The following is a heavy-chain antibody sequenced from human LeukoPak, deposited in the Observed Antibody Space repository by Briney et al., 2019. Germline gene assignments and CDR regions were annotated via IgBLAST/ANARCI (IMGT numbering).Heavy chain of an antibody. J-gene: IGHJ3*02. D-gene: IGHD3-3*01. CDR2: IYSGGST. V-gene: IGHV3-66*01. CDR3: ARELEWLLGAHAFDI. CDR1: GFTVSSNY. Sequence: EGSLRLSCAASGFTVSSNYMSWVRQAPGKGLEWVSVIYSGGSTYYADSVKGRFTISRDNSKNTLYLQMNSLRAEDTAVYYCARELEWLLGAHAFDIWGQGTMVTVSS.